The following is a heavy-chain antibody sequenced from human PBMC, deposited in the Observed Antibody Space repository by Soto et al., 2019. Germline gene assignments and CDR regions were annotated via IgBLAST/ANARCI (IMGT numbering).Heavy chain of an antibody. Sequence: QVQLQESGPGLVKPSQTLSLTCTVSGGSISSGGYYWSWIRQHPGKGLEWIGYIYYSGSTYYNPSPQSRVTISVDTSKNQFSLKLSSVTAADTAVYYCARWPPLDYYDSSGYYAPVDYWGQGTLVTVSS. J-gene: IGHJ4*02. D-gene: IGHD3-22*01. CDR2: IYYSGST. CDR1: GGSISSGGYY. V-gene: IGHV4-31*03. CDR3: ARWPPLDYYDSSGYYAPVDY.